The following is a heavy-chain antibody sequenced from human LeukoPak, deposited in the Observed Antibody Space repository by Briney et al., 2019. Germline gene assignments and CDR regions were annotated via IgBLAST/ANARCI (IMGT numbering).Heavy chain of an antibody. V-gene: IGHV1-2*02. CDR2: INPNSGGT. CDR3: ARVDYDILTGYSTPDYYYHYMDV. CDR1: GYTFTGYY. J-gene: IGHJ6*03. D-gene: IGHD3-9*01. Sequence: ASVKVSCKASGYTFTGYYMHWVRQAPGQGLEWMGWINPNSGGTNYAQKFQGRVTMTRDTSISTAYMELSRLRSDDTAVYYCARVDYDILTGYSTPDYYYHYMDVWGKGTTVTISS.